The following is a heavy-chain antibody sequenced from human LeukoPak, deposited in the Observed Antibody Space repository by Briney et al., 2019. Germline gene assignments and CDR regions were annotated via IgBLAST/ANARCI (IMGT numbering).Heavy chain of an antibody. Sequence: SETLSLTCAVYGGSFSGYYWSWIRQPPGKGLEWIGEINHSGSTNYNPSLKSRVTISVDTSKNQFSLKLSSVTAADTAVYYCAKGPPPTYSHHYYYYMDVWGKGTTVTVSS. J-gene: IGHJ6*03. CDR3: AKGPPPTYSHHYYYYMDV. CDR2: INHSGST. D-gene: IGHD6-13*01. V-gene: IGHV4-34*01. CDR1: GGSFSGYY.